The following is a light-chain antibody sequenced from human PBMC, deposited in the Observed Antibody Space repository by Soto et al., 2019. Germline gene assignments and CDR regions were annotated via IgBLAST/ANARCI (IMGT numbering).Light chain of an antibody. CDR2: RAS. V-gene: IGKV1-5*03. Sequence: DIQMTQSPSTLSASVGDRVTFTCRASQSIGHYLAWYQQKPGRAPKLLIYRASNLQSGVPSRFSGSGSGTEFTLTISSLQPDDFATYYCQHHNSYFMYTFGQGTKLEIK. J-gene: IGKJ2*01. CDR1: QSIGHY. CDR3: QHHNSYFMYT.